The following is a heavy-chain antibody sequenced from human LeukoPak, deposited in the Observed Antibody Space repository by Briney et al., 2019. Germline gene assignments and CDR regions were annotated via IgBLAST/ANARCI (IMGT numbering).Heavy chain of an antibody. CDR1: GYTFTGYY. CDR2: INPNHGDT. D-gene: IGHD3-9*01. Sequence: ASVKVSCKASGYTFTGYYMHWVRQAPGQGLEWMGWINPNHGDTNYAQKFQDRVSMTRDTSISTAYMQLSRLRSDDTAVYYCARSPHILTGENFDYWGQGTLLTVSS. V-gene: IGHV1-2*02. CDR3: ARSPHILTGENFDY. J-gene: IGHJ4*02.